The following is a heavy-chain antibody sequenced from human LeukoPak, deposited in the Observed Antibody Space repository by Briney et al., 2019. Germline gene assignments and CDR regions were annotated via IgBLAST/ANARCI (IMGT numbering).Heavy chain of an antibody. J-gene: IGHJ4*02. CDR1: GFTFSSYA. V-gene: IGHV3-23*01. Sequence: GGSLRLSCAASGFTFSSYAMSWVRQAPGKGLEWVSAISGSGGSTYYADSVKGRFTISRDNSKNTLYLQMNSLRAEDTAVYYCAKDSGNLPRGALDYWGQGTLVTVSS. D-gene: IGHD1-26*01. CDR2: ISGSGGST. CDR3: AKDSGNLPRGALDY.